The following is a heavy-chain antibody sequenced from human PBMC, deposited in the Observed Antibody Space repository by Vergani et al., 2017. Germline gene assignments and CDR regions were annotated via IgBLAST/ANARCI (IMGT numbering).Heavy chain of an antibody. V-gene: IGHV1-18*01. J-gene: IGHJ4*02. D-gene: IGHD3-22*01. Sequence: QVQLVQSGAEVKKPGASVKVSCKASGYTFTSYGISWVRQAPGQGLEWMGWISAYNGNTNYAQKLQGRVTMTTDTSTSTAYMELRSLRSDDTAVYYCARDEDYYDSSGYYAKFKXFDYWGQGTLVTVSS. CDR3: ARDEDYYDSSGYYAKFKXFDY. CDR1: GYTFTSYG. CDR2: ISAYNGNT.